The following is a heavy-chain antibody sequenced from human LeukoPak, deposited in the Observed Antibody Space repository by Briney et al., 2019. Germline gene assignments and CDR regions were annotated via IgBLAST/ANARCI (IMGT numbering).Heavy chain of an antibody. Sequence: SETLSLTCTVSGGSIRSYYWSWIRQPAEKGLEWIGRIYTSGSTNYNPSLKSRVTMSVDTSKNQFSLKLSSVTAADTAMYYCARAPEFSSGWLLDYWGQGTLVTVSS. CDR3: ARAPEFSSGWLLDY. J-gene: IGHJ4*02. CDR1: GGSIRSYY. D-gene: IGHD6-19*01. CDR2: IYTSGST. V-gene: IGHV4-4*07.